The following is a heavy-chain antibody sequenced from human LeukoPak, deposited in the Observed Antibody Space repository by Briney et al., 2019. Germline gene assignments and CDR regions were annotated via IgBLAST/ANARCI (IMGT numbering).Heavy chain of an antibody. CDR3: ARGHYGGNRGNFQH. D-gene: IGHD4-23*01. V-gene: IGHV1-2*02. CDR2: INPNSGGT. CDR1: GYTFTNYG. J-gene: IGHJ1*01. Sequence: ASVKVSCKASGYTFTNYGISWVRQAPGQGLEWMGWINPNSGGTNYAQEFQGRVTMTRDTSISTAYMELSRLRSDDTAVYYCARGHYGGNRGNFQHWGQGTLVTVSS.